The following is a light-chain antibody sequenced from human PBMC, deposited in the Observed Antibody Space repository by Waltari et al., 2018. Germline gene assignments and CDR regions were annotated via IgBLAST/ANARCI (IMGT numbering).Light chain of an antibody. CDR3: AAWDDSLGVWI. V-gene: IGLV1-47*01. Sequence: QSVLTQPPSASGTPGQRVTIPCSGSSSNTGTNYVYWHQQPPGTAPKLLTAGNDQWPSGVPDRFSGSKSGTSASLAISGLRSEDEADYYCAAWDDSLGVWIFGGGTKLTVL. CDR1: SSNTGTNY. CDR2: GND. J-gene: IGLJ2*01.